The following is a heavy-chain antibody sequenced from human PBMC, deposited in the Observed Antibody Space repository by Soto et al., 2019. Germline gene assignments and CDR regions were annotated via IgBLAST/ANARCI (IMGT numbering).Heavy chain of an antibody. J-gene: IGHJ5*01. CDR2: MNPNSGNT. D-gene: IGHD1-20*01. CDR3: ARSDVYNCNWLDS. Sequence: QVQLVQSGAEVKTPGASVKVSCKASGYTFTSYDMNWVRQAPGQGLEWMGWMNPNSGNTGYAQKFQGRLTMTRDTAISIAHMELSRLRNEDTVLYYCARSDVYNCNWLDSWGQGTLVTVSA. CDR1: GYTFTSYD. V-gene: IGHV1-8*01.